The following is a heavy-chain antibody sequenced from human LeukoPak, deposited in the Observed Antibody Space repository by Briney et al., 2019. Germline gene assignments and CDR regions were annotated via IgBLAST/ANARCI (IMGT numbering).Heavy chain of an antibody. D-gene: IGHD4-17*01. CDR3: ARGVYGDYKFDY. CDR2: MNHSGSS. J-gene: IGHJ4*02. Sequence: PSETLSLTCVVYGGSFSGYYWSWIRQPPGKGLEWIAEMNHSGSSNYSPSLKSRVTISVDTSKNHFSLKLRPVTAADTAVYYCARGVYGDYKFDYWGQGTLVTVSS. CDR1: GGSFSGYY. V-gene: IGHV4-34*01.